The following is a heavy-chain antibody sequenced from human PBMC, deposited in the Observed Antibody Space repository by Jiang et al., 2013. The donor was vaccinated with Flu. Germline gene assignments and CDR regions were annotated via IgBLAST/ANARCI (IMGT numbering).Heavy chain of an antibody. J-gene: IGHJ3*02. CDR1: GGSFSGYY. CDR3: ASESSSSWWDVAFDI. V-gene: IGHV4-34*01. Sequence: LKPSETLSLTCAVYGGSFSGYYWSWIRQPPGKGLEWIGEINHSGSTNYNPSLKSRVTISVDTSKNQFSLKLSSVTAADTAVYYCASESSSSWWDVAFDIWGQGTMVTVSS. D-gene: IGHD6-13*01. CDR2: INHSGST.